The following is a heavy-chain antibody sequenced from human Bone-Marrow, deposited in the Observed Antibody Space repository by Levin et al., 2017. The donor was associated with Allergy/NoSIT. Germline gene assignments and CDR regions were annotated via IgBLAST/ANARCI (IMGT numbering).Heavy chain of an antibody. D-gene: IGHD2-2*01. Sequence: GGSLRLSCAASGFTFSDYYMSWIRQAPGKGLEWVSYISSSGSTIYYADSVKGRFTISRDNAKNSLYLQMNSLRAEDTAVYYCARDALDCISTSCYGGYYGMDGWGQGTTVTVSS. CDR2: ISSSGSTI. V-gene: IGHV3-11*01. CDR1: GFTFSDYY. J-gene: IGHJ6*02. CDR3: ARDALDCISTSCYGGYYGMDG.